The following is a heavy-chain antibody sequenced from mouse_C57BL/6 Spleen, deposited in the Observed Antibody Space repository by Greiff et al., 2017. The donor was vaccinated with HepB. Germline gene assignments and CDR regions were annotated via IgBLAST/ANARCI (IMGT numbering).Heavy chain of an antibody. J-gene: IGHJ2*01. Sequence: EVQLQQSGAELVKPGASVKLSCTASGFNIKDYYMHWVKQRTEQGLEWIGRIDPEDGETKYAPNFQGKATITADTSSNTAYLQLSSLTSEDTAVYYCARNRGPYGFDYWGQGTTLTVSS. CDR1: GFNIKDYY. V-gene: IGHV14-2*01. CDR2: IDPEDGET. D-gene: IGHD1-1*02. CDR3: ARNRGPYGFDY.